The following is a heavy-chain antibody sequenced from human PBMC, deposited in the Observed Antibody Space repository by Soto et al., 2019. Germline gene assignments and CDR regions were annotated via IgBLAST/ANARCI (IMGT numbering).Heavy chain of an antibody. J-gene: IGHJ3*02. D-gene: IGHD6-13*01. Sequence: GASVKVSCKASGYTFTSYAMHWVRQAPGQRLEWMGWINAGNGNTKYSQKFQGRVTITRDTSASTAYMELSSLRSEDTAVYYCARDDLIVWQQLGSGSYAVDIWGQGTMVTVAS. V-gene: IGHV1-3*01. CDR1: GYTFTSYA. CDR3: ARDDLIVWQQLGSGSYAVDI. CDR2: INAGNGNT.